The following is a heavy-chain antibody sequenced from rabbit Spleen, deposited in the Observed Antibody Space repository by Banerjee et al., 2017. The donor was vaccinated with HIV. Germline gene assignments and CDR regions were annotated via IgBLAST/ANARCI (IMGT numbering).Heavy chain of an antibody. CDR2: IYAGSSGNT. CDR3: ARDTSTSFSTYGMDL. Sequence: QEQLEESGGGLVKPEGSLTLTCKASGFSFSDRDVMCWVRQAPGKGLEWIACIYAGSSGNTYSATWAKGRFTISKTSSTTVTLQMTSLTAADTATYFCARDTSTSFSTYGMDLWGPGTLVTVS. D-gene: IGHD1-1*01. CDR1: GFSFSDRDV. J-gene: IGHJ6*01. V-gene: IGHV1S45*01.